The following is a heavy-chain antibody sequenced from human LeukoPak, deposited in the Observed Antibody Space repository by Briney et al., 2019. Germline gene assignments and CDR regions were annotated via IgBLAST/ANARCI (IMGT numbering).Heavy chain of an antibody. J-gene: IGHJ4*02. V-gene: IGHV3-15*01. CDR2: IKSKADGGTT. CDR1: GFTFSSYA. CDR3: ATDPARGIR. D-gene: IGHD3-10*01. Sequence: GGSLRLSCAASGFTFSSYAMSWVRQAPGKGLEWVGRIKSKADGGTTDYAAPVKGRFTISRDDSKNTLYLQMNSLKTKDTAVYYCATDPARGIRWGQGSLVTVSS.